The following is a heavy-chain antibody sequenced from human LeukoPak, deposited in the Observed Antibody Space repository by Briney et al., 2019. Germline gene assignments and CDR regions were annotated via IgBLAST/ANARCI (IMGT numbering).Heavy chain of an antibody. Sequence: PGGSLRLSCAASGFTFSSYSMNWVRQAPGKGLEWVSSISSSSSYIYYADSVKGRFTISRDNAKNSLYLQMNSLRAEDTAVYYCARGGATVNDAFDIWGQGKMVTVSS. D-gene: IGHD1-26*01. V-gene: IGHV3-21*01. CDR3: ARGGATVNDAFDI. CDR1: GFTFSSYS. CDR2: ISSSSSYI. J-gene: IGHJ3*02.